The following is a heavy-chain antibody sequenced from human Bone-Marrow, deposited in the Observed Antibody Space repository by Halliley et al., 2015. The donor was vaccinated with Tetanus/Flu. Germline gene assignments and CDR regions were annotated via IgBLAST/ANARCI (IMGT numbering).Heavy chain of an antibody. V-gene: IGHV4-59*03. CDR3: VGTIGVN. J-gene: IGHJ4*02. Sequence: RPPPGRGLDGIGHITNSGDTKYKPSLRSRVTISLASSQRQFSLRLTSVTAADTALYYCVGTIGVNWGEGAMVTVSS. CDR2: ITNSGDT. D-gene: IGHD7-27*01.